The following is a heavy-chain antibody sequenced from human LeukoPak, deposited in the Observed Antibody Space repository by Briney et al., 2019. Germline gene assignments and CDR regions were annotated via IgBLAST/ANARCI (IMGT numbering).Heavy chain of an antibody. D-gene: IGHD6-19*01. J-gene: IGHJ4*02. CDR1: ECTFINYV. CDR2: SSDNGGLT. CDR3: AKKVPGRHPFDN. V-gene: IGHV3-23*01. Sequence: PGGALPQTCAAGECTFINYVMSWVGRAPGREVVGVSSSSDNGGLTVYVGTVKGGLTIPRDNSKNTLYLLTISLRADDTAVYYCAKKVPGRHPFDNWGQGTMVTVSS.